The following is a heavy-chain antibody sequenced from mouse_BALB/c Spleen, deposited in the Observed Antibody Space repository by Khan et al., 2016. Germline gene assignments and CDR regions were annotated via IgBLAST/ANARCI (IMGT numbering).Heavy chain of an antibody. Sequence: QIQLVQSGPELKKPGETVKISCKASGYTFTNYGMNWVKQAPGKGLKWMGWINTYTGEPTYADDFKGRFAFSLETSASTAYLQINNLKNEDTATYYCVRRSIYYDYDGFAYWGQGTLVTVSA. CDR3: VRRSIYYDYDGFAY. J-gene: IGHJ3*01. D-gene: IGHD2-4*01. CDR2: INTYTGEP. V-gene: IGHV9-3-1*01. CDR1: GYTFTNYG.